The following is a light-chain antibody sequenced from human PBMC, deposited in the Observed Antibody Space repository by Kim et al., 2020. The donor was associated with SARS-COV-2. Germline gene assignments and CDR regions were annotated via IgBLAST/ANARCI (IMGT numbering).Light chain of an antibody. Sequence: EIVMTQSPATLSMSPGERATLSCRASQSISSNLAWYQQRPGQPPRLLIYGASSRATGVPARFSGSGSATEFTLTISSLQSEDFAVYYCQQYNNGPETFGQGTKVDIK. CDR3: QQYNNGPET. CDR1: QSISSN. CDR2: GAS. J-gene: IGKJ1*01. V-gene: IGKV3-15*01.